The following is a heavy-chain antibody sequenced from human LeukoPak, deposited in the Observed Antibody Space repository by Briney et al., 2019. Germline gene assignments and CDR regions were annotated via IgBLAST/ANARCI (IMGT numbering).Heavy chain of an antibody. D-gene: IGHD4-11*01. CDR3: ATSTVAKYDY. V-gene: IGHV3-23*01. CDR1: GFTFSSYG. J-gene: IGHJ4*02. CDR2: ISGSGGST. Sequence: PGGSLRLSCAASGFTFSSYGMSWVRQAPGKGLEWVSAISGSGGSTYYADSVKGRFAISRDNSKNTLYLQMNSLRAEDTALYYCATSTVAKYDYWGQGTLVAVSS.